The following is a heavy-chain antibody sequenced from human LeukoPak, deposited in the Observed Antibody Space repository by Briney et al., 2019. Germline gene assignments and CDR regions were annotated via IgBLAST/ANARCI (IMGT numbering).Heavy chain of an antibody. V-gene: IGHV4-4*07. CDR2: IYTSGNT. CDR1: GGSINNYY. D-gene: IGHD2-15*01. J-gene: IGHJ4*02. CDR3: ATCSGGSCY. Sequence: SETLSPTCSVSGGSINNYYWSWIRQPAGKGLEWIGRIYTSGNTNYSTSFKSRVTMSVDMSKNQFSLKLSSVTAADTAVYYCATCSGGSCYWGQGTLVTVSS.